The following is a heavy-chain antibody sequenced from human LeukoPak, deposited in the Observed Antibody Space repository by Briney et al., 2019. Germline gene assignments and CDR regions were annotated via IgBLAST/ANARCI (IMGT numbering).Heavy chain of an antibody. CDR1: GYTFTSYG. J-gene: IGHJ4*02. CDR2: ISAYNGNT. V-gene: IGHV1-18*01. CDR3: ARDFNRVMMVGIVTGFDY. Sequence: ASVKVSCKASGYTFTSYGISWVRQAPGQGLEWMGWISAYNGNTNYAQKLQGRVTMTTDTSTSTAYMELRSLRSDDTAVYYCARDFNRVMMVGIVTGFDYWGQGTLVTVSS. D-gene: IGHD2-21*01.